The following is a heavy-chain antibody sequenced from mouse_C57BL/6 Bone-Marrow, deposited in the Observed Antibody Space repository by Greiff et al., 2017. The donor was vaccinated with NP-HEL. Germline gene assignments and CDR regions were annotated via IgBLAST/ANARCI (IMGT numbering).Heavy chain of an antibody. CDR3: AREGYYYGSSNWYFDV. CDR1: GYTFTSYW. D-gene: IGHD1-1*01. Sequence: QVQLQQPGAELVKPGASVKLSCKASGYTFTSYWMQWVKQRPGQGLEWIGEIDPSDSYTNYNQKFKGKATLTVDTSSSTAYMQLSSLTSEDSAVYYCAREGYYYGSSNWYFDVWGTGTTVTVSS. V-gene: IGHV1-50*01. J-gene: IGHJ1*03. CDR2: IDPSDSYT.